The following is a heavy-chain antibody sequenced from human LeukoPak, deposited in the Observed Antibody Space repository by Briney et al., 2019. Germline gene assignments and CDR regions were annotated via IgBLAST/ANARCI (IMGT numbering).Heavy chain of an antibody. D-gene: IGHD5-18*01. V-gene: IGHV3-23*01. Sequence: GSLILSCAASEFTFIGYAMSWVRQAPGKGLEWVSTISGSGSTTWYADSVKGRFTISRDNSKNTLYLQMNSLRAEDTAVYYSAKRTRGYNYGPSDYWGQGTLVTVSS. CDR3: AKRTRGYNYGPSDY. CDR2: ISGSGSTT. J-gene: IGHJ4*02. CDR1: EFTFIGYA.